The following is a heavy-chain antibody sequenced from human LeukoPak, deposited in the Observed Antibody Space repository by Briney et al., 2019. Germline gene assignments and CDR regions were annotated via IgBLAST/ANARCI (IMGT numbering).Heavy chain of an antibody. V-gene: IGHV1-69*13. CDR1: GGTFSSYA. CDR2: IIPIFGTA. D-gene: IGHD2-2*02. CDR3: ARTIVPAAIRAAVSKSYYYYMDV. J-gene: IGHJ6*03. Sequence: GASVKVSCKASGGTFSSYAISWVRQAPGQGLEWMGGIIPIFGTANYAQKFQGRVTITADESTSTAYMELSSLRSEDTAVYYCARTIVPAAIRAAVSKSYYYYMDVWGKGTTVTISS.